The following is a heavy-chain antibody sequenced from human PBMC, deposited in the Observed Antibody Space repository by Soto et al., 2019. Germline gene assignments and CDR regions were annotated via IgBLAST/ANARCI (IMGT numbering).Heavy chain of an antibody. Sequence: TLSLTCTVSGGSISSYYWSWIRQPPGKGLEWIGYIYYSGSTNYNPSLKSRVTISVDTSKNQFSLKLSSVTAADTAVYYCARTTDSSGWYENFDYWGQGTLVTVSS. CDR2: IYYSGST. V-gene: IGHV4-59*08. D-gene: IGHD6-19*01. CDR3: ARTTDSSGWYENFDY. CDR1: GGSISSYY. J-gene: IGHJ4*02.